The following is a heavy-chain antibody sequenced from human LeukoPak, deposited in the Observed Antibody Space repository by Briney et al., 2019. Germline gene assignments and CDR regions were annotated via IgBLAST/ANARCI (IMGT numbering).Heavy chain of an antibody. V-gene: IGHV3-30-3*01. CDR3: ARKGSTSYDSPDFDY. CDR2: ISYDGSKK. Sequence: GGSLRLSCAASGFTFSSYAMHWVRQAPGKGLEWVAVISYDGSKKYYADSVKGRFTISRDNSKNALYLQMDSLSAEDTAVYYCARKGSTSYDSPDFDYWGQGTLVTVSS. CDR1: GFTFSSYA. J-gene: IGHJ4*02. D-gene: IGHD2-2*01.